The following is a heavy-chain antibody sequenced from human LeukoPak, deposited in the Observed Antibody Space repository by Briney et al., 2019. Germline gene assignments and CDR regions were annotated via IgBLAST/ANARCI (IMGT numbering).Heavy chain of an antibody. Sequence: PGGSLRLSCAASGFTFTNYAMSWVRQAPGKGLEWVSAISGSGGRTYYADSVRGRFTISRDNSKSTVYVQMSSLRAEDTAVYFCVVVSYCAVDCYDYWGQGTLVTASS. CDR1: GFTFTNYA. V-gene: IGHV3-23*01. CDR2: ISGSGGRT. CDR3: VVVSYCAVDCYDY. D-gene: IGHD2-21*01. J-gene: IGHJ4*02.